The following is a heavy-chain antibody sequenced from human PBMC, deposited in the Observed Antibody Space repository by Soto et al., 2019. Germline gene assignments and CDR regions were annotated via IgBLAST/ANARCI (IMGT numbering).Heavy chain of an antibody. Sequence: LRLSCAVPGFSFRNAWMTWVRQAPGKGLEWVGRIKSKTDDGTIDYAAPVKGRFTISRDDSKKMLYLQMDSLKTEDTAVYYCTTDPALGDFDYWGQGTLVTVSS. CDR1: GFSFRNAW. V-gene: IGHV3-15*01. CDR3: TTDPALGDFDY. J-gene: IGHJ4*02. CDR2: IKSKTDDGTI. D-gene: IGHD3-10*01.